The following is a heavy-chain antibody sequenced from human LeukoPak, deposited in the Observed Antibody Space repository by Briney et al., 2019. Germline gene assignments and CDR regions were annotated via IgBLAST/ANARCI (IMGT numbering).Heavy chain of an antibody. V-gene: IGHV4-30-2*01. CDR2: IYHSGST. Sequence: PSETLSLTCTVSGGSISSGGYYWSWIRQPPGKGLEWIGYIYHSGSTYYNPSLKSRVTISVDRSKNQFSLKLSSVTAADTAVYYCARVNKGDTRRAFDIWGQGTMVTVSS. D-gene: IGHD1-26*01. CDR3: ARVNKGDTRRAFDI. J-gene: IGHJ3*02. CDR1: GGSISSGGYY.